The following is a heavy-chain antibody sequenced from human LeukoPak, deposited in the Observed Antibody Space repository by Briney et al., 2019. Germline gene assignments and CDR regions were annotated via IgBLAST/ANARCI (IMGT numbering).Heavy chain of an antibody. D-gene: IGHD6-13*01. CDR2: IYYSGST. V-gene: IGHV4-30-4*08. CDR1: GGSISSGDNY. Sequence: PSETLSLTCTVSGGSISSGDNYWSWIRQPPGKGLEWIGYIYYSGSTYYNPSLKSRVTISVDTPKNQFSLKLSSVTAADTAVYYCARVQQQLTLDYWGQGTLVTVSS. J-gene: IGHJ4*02. CDR3: ARVQQQLTLDY.